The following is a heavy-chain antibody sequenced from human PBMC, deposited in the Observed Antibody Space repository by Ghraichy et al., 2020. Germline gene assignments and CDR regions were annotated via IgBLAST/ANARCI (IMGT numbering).Heavy chain of an antibody. Sequence: GWSLRLSCAASGFTFSSYGMHWVRQAPGKGLEWVAVISYDGSNKYYADSVKGRFTISRDNSKNTLYLQMNSLRAEDTAVYYCAKDLLVVVPAANYYYYYGMDVWGQGTTVTVSS. CDR3: AKDLLVVVPAANYYYYYGMDV. D-gene: IGHD2-2*01. CDR1: GFTFSSYG. J-gene: IGHJ6*02. CDR2: ISYDGSNK. V-gene: IGHV3-30*18.